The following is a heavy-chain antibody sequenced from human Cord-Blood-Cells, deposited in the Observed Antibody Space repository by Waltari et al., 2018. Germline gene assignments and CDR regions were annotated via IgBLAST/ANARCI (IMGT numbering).Heavy chain of an antibody. V-gene: IGHV3-33*01. J-gene: IGHJ6*02. CDR3: AREVAYCGGDCYYYYYGMDV. Sequence: QVQLVESGGGVVQPGRSLSISCAASGFTFRSYGMHWVRQAPGKGLEWLAVIWYDGSNKYYADSVKGRFTISRDNSKNTLYLQMNSLRAEDTAVYYCAREVAYCGGDCYYYYYGMDVWGQGTTVTVSS. CDR2: IWYDGSNK. D-gene: IGHD2-21*01. CDR1: GFTFRSYG.